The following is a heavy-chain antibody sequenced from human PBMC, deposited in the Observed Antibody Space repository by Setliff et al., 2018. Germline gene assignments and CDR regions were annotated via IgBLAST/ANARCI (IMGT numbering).Heavy chain of an antibody. D-gene: IGHD6-19*01. CDR1: GGSITSGGYY. Sequence: SETLSLTCTVSGGSITSGGYYWNWIRHLPGKGLKWIGYIDSSGRTYYNPSLKSRIIISADASKNQFSLRLTSVTAADTALYYCARAISGWYSAHYYYMDVWGKGTTVTVSS. CDR3: ARAISGWYSAHYYYMDV. CDR2: IDSSGRT. V-gene: IGHV4-31*03. J-gene: IGHJ6*03.